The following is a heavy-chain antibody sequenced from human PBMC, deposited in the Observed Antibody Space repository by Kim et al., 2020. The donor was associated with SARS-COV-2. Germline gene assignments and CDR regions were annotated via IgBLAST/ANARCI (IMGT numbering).Heavy chain of an antibody. Sequence: GGSLRLSCAASGFTFSDYWMSWVRQAPGKGLEWVANIKPDGTEKSYVDSVKGRFTISRDNAKNSLYLQMNSLRADDTAVYYGARDIVRIVGYWGQGTLVT. D-gene: IGHD2-21*01. CDR2: IKPDGTEK. V-gene: IGHV3-7*03. CDR3: ARDIVRIVGY. CDR1: GFTFSDYW. J-gene: IGHJ4*02.